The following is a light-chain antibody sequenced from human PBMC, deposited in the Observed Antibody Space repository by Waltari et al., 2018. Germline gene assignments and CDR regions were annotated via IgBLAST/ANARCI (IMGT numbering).Light chain of an antibody. CDR2: RNN. V-gene: IGLV1-47*01. CDR1: SSNIGSNY. CDR3: AAWDDSLSGWV. J-gene: IGLJ3*02. Sequence: QSVLTQPPSASGTPGQRVTISCSGSSSNIGSNYVYWYQQLPGTAPKLLIYRNNQRPSAVPDRCSGSKSGTSASLASSGLRSEDEADYYCAAWDDSLSGWVFGGGTKLTVL.